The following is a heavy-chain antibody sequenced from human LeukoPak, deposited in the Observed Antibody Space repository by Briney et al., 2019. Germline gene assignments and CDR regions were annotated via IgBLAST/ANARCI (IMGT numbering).Heavy chain of an antibody. V-gene: IGHV1-18*01. CDR1: GYTFTTYG. CDR3: ARGRKNWFDP. Sequence: APVRVSSTASGYTFTTYGISWVTQAPGQGLEGMGWISAYNGNTNYAQKLQRRVTMTTDTSTSTAYMELRGLRSDDSAVYYCARGRKNWFDPWGQGTLVTVSS. CDR2: ISAYNGNT. J-gene: IGHJ5*02.